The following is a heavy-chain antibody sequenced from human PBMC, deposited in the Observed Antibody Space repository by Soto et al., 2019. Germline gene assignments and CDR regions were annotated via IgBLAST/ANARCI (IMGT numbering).Heavy chain of an antibody. Sequence: SETLSLTCTVSGGSISSYYWSWIRQPPGKGLEWIGYIYYSGSTNYNPSLKSRVTISVDTSKNQFSLKLSSVTAADTAVYHCARAGIAAANDPYFDYWGQGTLVTVSS. J-gene: IGHJ4*02. D-gene: IGHD6-13*01. CDR3: ARAGIAAANDPYFDY. CDR2: IYYSGST. V-gene: IGHV4-59*01. CDR1: GGSISSYY.